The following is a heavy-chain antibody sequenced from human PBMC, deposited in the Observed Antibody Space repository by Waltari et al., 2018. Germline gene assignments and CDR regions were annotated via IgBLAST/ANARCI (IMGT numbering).Heavy chain of an antibody. CDR3: AKDVPGYYYGMDV. D-gene: IGHD2-2*01. Sequence: QVQLVESGGGVVQPGRSLRLSCAASGFPFSSYGMHWVRQAPGKGLEWVAVIWYDGSNKYYADSVKGRFTISRDNSKNTLYLQMNSLRAEDTAMYYCAKDVPGYYYGMDVWGQGTTVTVSS. V-gene: IGHV3-30*18. CDR2: IWYDGSNK. CDR1: GFPFSSYG. J-gene: IGHJ6*02.